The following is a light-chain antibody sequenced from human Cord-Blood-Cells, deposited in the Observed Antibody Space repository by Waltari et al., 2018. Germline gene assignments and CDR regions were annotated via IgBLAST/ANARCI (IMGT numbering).Light chain of an antibody. Sequence: DIQMTQSPSSLSASVGDRVTITCRASQSISSYLNWYQHKQGKATKLLIYSASSLQSGVPSRFSGSGSETDFTLTISSPQPEDFETYYCQQSYSTPRTFGQGTKVEIK. CDR1: QSISSY. CDR2: SAS. CDR3: QQSYSTPRT. J-gene: IGKJ1*01. V-gene: IGKV1-39*01.